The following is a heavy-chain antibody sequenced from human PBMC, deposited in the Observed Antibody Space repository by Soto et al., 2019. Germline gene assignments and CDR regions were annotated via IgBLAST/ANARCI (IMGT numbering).Heavy chain of an antibody. J-gene: IGHJ6*02. CDR2: ISYDGSNK. Sequence: QVQLVESGGGVVQPGRSLRLSCAASGFTFSSYAMHWVRQAPGKGLEWVAVISYDGSNKYYADSVKGRFTISRDNSKNTLYLQMNSLRAEDTDVYYCARDGGEYCSGGSCYSNYYYYGMDVWGQGTTVTVSS. V-gene: IGHV3-30-3*01. CDR3: ARDGGEYCSGGSCYSNYYYYGMDV. D-gene: IGHD2-15*01. CDR1: GFTFSSYA.